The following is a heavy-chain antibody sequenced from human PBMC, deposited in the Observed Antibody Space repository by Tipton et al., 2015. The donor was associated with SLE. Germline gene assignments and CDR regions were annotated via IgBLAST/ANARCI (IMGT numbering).Heavy chain of an antibody. CDR1: GGSISSYY. CDR3: ARDYSSGYFDY. Sequence: TLSLTCTVSGGSISSYYWSWIRQPPGKGLEWIGYIYYSGSTNYNPSLKSRVTISVDTSKNQFSLKLSSVTAADTVVYYCARDYSSGYFDYWGQGTLVTVSS. D-gene: IGHD6-19*01. CDR2: IYYSGST. V-gene: IGHV4-59*01. J-gene: IGHJ4*02.